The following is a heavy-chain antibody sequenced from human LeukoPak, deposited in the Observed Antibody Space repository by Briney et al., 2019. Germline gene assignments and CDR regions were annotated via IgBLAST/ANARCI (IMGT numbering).Heavy chain of an antibody. CDR2: ISSSSSYI. J-gene: IGHJ6*03. V-gene: IGHV3-21*01. CDR3: ARDPYANHYYYYMDV. D-gene: IGHD4/OR15-4a*01. CDR1: GFTFSSYD. Sequence: PGGSLRLSCAASGFTFSSYDMTWVRQAPGKGLEWVSSISSSSSYIYYADSVKGRFTISRDNAKNSLYLQMNSLRAEDTAVYYCARDPYANHYYYYMDVWGKGTTVTVSS.